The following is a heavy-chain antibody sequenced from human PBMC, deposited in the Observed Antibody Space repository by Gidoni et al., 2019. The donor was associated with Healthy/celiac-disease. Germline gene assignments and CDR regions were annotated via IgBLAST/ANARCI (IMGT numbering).Heavy chain of an antibody. J-gene: IGHJ3*02. Sequence: EVKLVESGGGLVQPGRSLRLSCSASGLPFDYYAMPWFRQAQGKGLEWVSGISWNSGNIGYADSVKGRFTISRDNAKNSLYLQMNSLRAEDTALYYCAKDIGMELGCSGGSCYPRFHRNAFDIWGQGTMVTVSS. D-gene: IGHD2-15*01. CDR2: ISWNSGNI. CDR1: GLPFDYYA. CDR3: AKDIGMELGCSGGSCYPRFHRNAFDI. V-gene: IGHV3-9*01.